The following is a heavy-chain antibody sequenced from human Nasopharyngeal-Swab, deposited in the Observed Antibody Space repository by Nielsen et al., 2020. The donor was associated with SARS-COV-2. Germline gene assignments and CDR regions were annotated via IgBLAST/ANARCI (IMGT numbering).Heavy chain of an antibody. CDR2: ISGSGGST. CDR1: GFTFSSYA. CDR3: AKAEGSYYYYYGMDV. Sequence: GESLKISCAASGFTFSSYAMSWVRQAPGKGLEWVSAISGSGGSTYYADSVKGRFTISRDNSKNTLYLQMNSLRAKDTAVYYCAKAEGSYYYYYGMDVWGQGTTVTVSS. J-gene: IGHJ6*02. D-gene: IGHD6-13*01. V-gene: IGHV3-23*01.